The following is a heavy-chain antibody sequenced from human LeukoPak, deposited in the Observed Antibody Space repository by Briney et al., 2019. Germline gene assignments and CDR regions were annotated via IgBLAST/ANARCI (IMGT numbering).Heavy chain of an antibody. CDR3: AKDFPLKKYYYDSSGYPADI. D-gene: IGHD3-22*01. V-gene: IGHV3-23*01. Sequence: PGGSLRLSCAASGFTFSSYAMSWVRQAPGKGLEWVSAISGSGGSTYYADSVKGRFTISRDNSKNTLYLQMNSLKAEDTAVYYCAKDFPLKKYYYDSSGYPADIWGQGTMVTVSS. CDR2: ISGSGGST. CDR1: GFTFSSYA. J-gene: IGHJ3*02.